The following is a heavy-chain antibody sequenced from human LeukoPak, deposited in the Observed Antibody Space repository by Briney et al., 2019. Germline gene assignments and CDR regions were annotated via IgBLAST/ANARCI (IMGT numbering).Heavy chain of an antibody. D-gene: IGHD6-13*01. V-gene: IGHV3-30*02. Sequence: TGGSLRLSCAASGFTFSSYGMHWVRQAPGKGLEWVAFIRSDESTKYYADSVKGRFTISRDTSKNTLYLEMNSLRPEDTALYYCVRYISSWAQTLLDYWGQGTLVTVSS. CDR3: VRYISSWAQTLLDY. CDR2: IRSDESTK. CDR1: GFTFSSYG. J-gene: IGHJ4*02.